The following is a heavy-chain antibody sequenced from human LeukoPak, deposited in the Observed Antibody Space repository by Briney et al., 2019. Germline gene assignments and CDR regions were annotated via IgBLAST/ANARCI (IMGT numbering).Heavy chain of an antibody. J-gene: IGHJ4*02. CDR1: GYTFTSYG. V-gene: IGHV1-8*03. Sequence: ASVKVSCKASGYTFTSYGISWVRQAPGQGLEWMGWMNPNSGNTGYAQKFQGRVTITRNTSISTAYMELSSLRSEDTAVYYCARRQYYDSSGPFDYWGQGTLVTVSS. CDR2: MNPNSGNT. CDR3: ARRQYYDSSGPFDY. D-gene: IGHD3-22*01.